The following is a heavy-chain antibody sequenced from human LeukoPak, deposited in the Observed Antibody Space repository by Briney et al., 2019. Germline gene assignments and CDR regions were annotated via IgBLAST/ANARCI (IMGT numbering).Heavy chain of an antibody. CDR3: APSSPRLGYYFDY. V-gene: IGHV3-30*04. D-gene: IGHD2-2*01. CDR2: ISYDGSNK. CDR1: GFTFSSYA. Sequence: AGGSLRLSCAASGFTFSSYAMHWVGQAPGKGLEWVAVISYDGSNKYYADSVKGRFTISRDSSKNTLYLQMNSLRAEDTAVYYCAPSSPRLGYYFDYWGQGTLVTVSS. J-gene: IGHJ4*02.